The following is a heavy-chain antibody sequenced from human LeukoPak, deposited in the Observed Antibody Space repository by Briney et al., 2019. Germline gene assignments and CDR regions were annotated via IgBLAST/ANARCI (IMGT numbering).Heavy chain of an antibody. V-gene: IGHV4-39*07. J-gene: IGHJ4*02. Sequence: SETLSLTCTVSGGFISSNSAYWSWIRQPPGKALEWIGNIYYSGSTYYNPSLKSRVTISVDTSKNQLSLKLSSVTAADTAVYYCARIIAAAGGGYFDYWGQGTLVTVSS. CDR1: GGFISSNSAY. CDR3: ARIIAAAGGGYFDY. CDR2: IYYSGST. D-gene: IGHD6-13*01.